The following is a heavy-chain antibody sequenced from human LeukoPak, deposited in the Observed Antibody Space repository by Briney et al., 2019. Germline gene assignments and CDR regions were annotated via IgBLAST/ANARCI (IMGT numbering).Heavy chain of an antibody. CDR2: ISGSGSST. D-gene: IGHD6-19*01. J-gene: IGHJ4*02. CDR1: GFTFSNYG. V-gene: IGHV3-23*01. CDR3: AKEYSSGWYGEFDY. Sequence: GGSLRLSCAASGFTFSNYGMHWVRQAPGKGLEWVLGISGSGSSTYYADSVKGRFTISRDNSKNTLFLQMNSLRAEDTAVYYCAKEYSSGWYGEFDYWGQGTLVTVSS.